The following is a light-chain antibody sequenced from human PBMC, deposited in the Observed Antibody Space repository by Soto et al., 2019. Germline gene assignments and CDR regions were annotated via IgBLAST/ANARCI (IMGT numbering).Light chain of an antibody. CDR2: YNN. CDR3: VAWDDSMYGWV. CDR1: SSNIGSNT. J-gene: IGLJ3*02. Sequence: QSVLTQPPSASGTPGQRVTISCSGSSSNIGSNTVNWYQKLPGTAPTLLIYYNNQRPSGVPDRFSGSKSGTSASLAISGLQSEDEAHYYCVAWDDSMYGWVFGGGTKLTVL. V-gene: IGLV1-44*01.